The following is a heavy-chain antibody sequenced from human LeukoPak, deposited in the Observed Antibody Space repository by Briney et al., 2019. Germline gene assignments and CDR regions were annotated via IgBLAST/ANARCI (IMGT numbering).Heavy chain of an antibody. CDR2: IYYSGST. D-gene: IGHD5-18*01. J-gene: IGHJ4*02. V-gene: IGHV4-59*01. CDR1: GGSISSNH. CDR3: ARGASGYSYG. Sequence: PSETLCLTCTASGGSISSNHWSWNRKHPGKGLEWIGYIYYSGSTNYNPSLKSRVTISIDTSKNQFSLNLSSVTAADTAVYYCARGASGYSYGWGQGTLVTVSS.